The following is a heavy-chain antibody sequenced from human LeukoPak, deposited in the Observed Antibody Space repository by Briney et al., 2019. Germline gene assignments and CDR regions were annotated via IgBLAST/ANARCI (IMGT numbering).Heavy chain of an antibody. CDR2: IYSGGST. J-gene: IGHJ6*02. CDR3: ASNPGNISSGWSDV. V-gene: IGHV3-66*01. D-gene: IGHD6-19*01. CDR1: GFTVSSNY. Sequence: GGSLRLSCSASGFTVSSNYMSWVRQAPGKGLEWVSVIYSGGSTYYADSVKGRFTISRDNSKNTLYLQMNSLRAEDTAVYYCASNPGNISSGWSDVWGQGTTVTVSS.